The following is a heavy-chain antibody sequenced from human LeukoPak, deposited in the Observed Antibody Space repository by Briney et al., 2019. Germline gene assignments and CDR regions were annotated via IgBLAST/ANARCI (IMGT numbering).Heavy chain of an antibody. CDR3: ARDWGVSARPGYMDV. J-gene: IGHJ6*03. Sequence: SETQSLTCTVSGGSISSYYWSWIRQPPGKGLEWIGYIHYSGSTKYNPSLKSRVTISVDTSKNQFSLRLSSVTAADTAVYYCARDWGVSARPGYMDVWGKGTTVTVSS. V-gene: IGHV4-59*01. D-gene: IGHD6-6*01. CDR2: IHYSGST. CDR1: GGSISSYY.